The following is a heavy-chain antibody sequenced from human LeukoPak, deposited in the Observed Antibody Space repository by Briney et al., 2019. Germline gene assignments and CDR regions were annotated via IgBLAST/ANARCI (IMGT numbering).Heavy chain of an antibody. J-gene: IGHJ5*02. CDR3: ARAKEYYDFWSGYHNPPNWFDP. V-gene: IGHV4-59*01. CDR2: IYYSGST. CDR1: GGSISSYY. D-gene: IGHD3-3*01. Sequence: SETLSLTCTVSGGSISSYYWSWIRQPPGKGLEWIGYIYYSGSTNYNPSLKSRVTISVDTSKNQFSLKLSSVTAADTAVYYCARAKEYYDFWSGYHNPPNWFDPWGQGTLVTVSS.